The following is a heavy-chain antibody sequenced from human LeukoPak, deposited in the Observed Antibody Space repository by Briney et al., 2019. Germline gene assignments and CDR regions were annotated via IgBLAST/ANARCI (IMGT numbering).Heavy chain of an antibody. V-gene: IGHV4-39*01. Sequence: SETLSLTCTVSGGSISSSSYYWGWIRQPPGKGLEWIGSIYYSGSTYYNPSLKSRVTISVDTSKNQFSLKLSSVTAADTAVYYCARHQAGIGSGSYIAWFDPWGQGTLVTVSS. CDR3: ARHQAGIGSGSYIAWFDP. CDR1: GGSISSSSYY. D-gene: IGHD3-10*01. CDR2: IYYSGST. J-gene: IGHJ5*02.